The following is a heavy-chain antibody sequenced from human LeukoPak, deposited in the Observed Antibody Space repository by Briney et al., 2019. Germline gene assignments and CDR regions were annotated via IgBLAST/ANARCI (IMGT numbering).Heavy chain of an antibody. CDR2: ISYDGSNK. CDR1: GFTFSSYA. Sequence: GRSLRLSCAASGFTFSSYAMHWVRQAPGKGLEWVAVISYDGSNKYYADSVKGRFTISRDNSKNTLYLQMNSLRAEDTAVYYCARDGTVAGLDYWGQGTLVTVSS. V-gene: IGHV3-30-3*01. CDR3: ARDGTVAGLDY. J-gene: IGHJ4*02. D-gene: IGHD6-19*01.